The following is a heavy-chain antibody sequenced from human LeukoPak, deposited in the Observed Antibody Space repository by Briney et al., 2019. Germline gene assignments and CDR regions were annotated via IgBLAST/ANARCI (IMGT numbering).Heavy chain of an antibody. Sequence: GGSLRLSCAASGFTIISNYMSWVRQAPGKGLEWVSLIYSGGSTYYADSVKGRFTISRDNSKNSLYLQMNSLRAEDTAVYYCARDPPHSGSYYNLDYWGQGTLVTVSS. CDR1: GFTIISNY. CDR2: IYSGGST. CDR3: ARDPPHSGSYYNLDY. D-gene: IGHD1-26*01. V-gene: IGHV3-53*01. J-gene: IGHJ4*02.